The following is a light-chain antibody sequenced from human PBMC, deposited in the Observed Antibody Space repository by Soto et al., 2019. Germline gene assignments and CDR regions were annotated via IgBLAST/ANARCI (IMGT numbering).Light chain of an antibody. CDR1: QSVSSSY. V-gene: IGKV3-20*01. Sequence: DIVLTQSPGTLSLSPGERATLSCRASQSVSSSYLAWYQQKPGQAPRLLIYGASSRATGIPDRFSGSGPGTDFTLTISDVQPEDFALYYCHQRQSWPRTFGQGTKVDI. CDR2: GAS. J-gene: IGKJ1*01. CDR3: HQRQSWPRT.